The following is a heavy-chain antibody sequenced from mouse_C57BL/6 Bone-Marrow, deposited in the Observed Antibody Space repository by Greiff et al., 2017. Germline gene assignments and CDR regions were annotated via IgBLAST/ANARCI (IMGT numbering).Heavy chain of an antibody. V-gene: IGHV1-42*01. D-gene: IGHD3-2*02. Sequence: EVQLQQSGPELVKPGASVQISCKASGYSFTGYYLNWVKQSPEKILECIGEISPSTGGTTYNQKFQAKATLTVDKSSSTAYMQLKSLTSEDSAVYYCANSSGYVGFAYWGQGTLVTVSA. CDR2: ISPSTGGT. CDR3: ANSSGYVGFAY. CDR1: GYSFTGYY. J-gene: IGHJ3*01.